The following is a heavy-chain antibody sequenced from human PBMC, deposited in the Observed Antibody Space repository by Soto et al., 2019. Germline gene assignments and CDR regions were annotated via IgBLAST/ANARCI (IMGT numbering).Heavy chain of an antibody. V-gene: IGHV4-59*11. CDR3: TRANWYSEY. CDR2: IYYNGNT. D-gene: IGHD7-27*01. J-gene: IGHJ4*02. Sequence: QVQLQESGPGLVKPSETLSLTCTVSGGSISNHYWSWIRQPPGKGLEWIGYIYYNGNTNYNPPLKSRVTMSVDPSKNQISLKLRSVTAADTAVYYCTRANWYSEYWGQGTLVTVSS. CDR1: GGSISNHY.